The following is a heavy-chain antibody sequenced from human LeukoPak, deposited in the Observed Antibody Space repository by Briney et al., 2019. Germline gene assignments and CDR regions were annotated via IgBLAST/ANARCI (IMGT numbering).Heavy chain of an antibody. D-gene: IGHD6-19*01. CDR3: ATDGGIAVQKDAFDI. Sequence: ASVKVSCKVSGYTLTELSMHWVRQAPGKGLEWMGGFDPEDGETIYAQKFQGRVSMTEDTSTDTAYMELSSLRSEDTAVYYCATDGGIAVQKDAFDIWGQGTMVTVSS. CDR1: GYTLTELS. CDR2: FDPEDGET. V-gene: IGHV1-24*01. J-gene: IGHJ3*02.